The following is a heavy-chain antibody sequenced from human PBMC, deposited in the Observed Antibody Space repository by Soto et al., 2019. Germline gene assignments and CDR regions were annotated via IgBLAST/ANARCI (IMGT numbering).Heavy chain of an antibody. CDR3: ARITGYGSSWYEPYNWFDP. J-gene: IGHJ5*02. V-gene: IGHV2-26*01. CDR2: IFSNDEK. CDR1: GFSLSNARMG. D-gene: IGHD6-13*01. Sequence: SGPTLVNPTETLTLTCTVSGFSLSNARMGVSWIRQPPGKALEWLAHIFSNDEKSYSTSLKSRLTISKDTSKSQVVLTMTNMDPVDTATYYCARITGYGSSWYEPYNWFDPWGQGTLVTVSS.